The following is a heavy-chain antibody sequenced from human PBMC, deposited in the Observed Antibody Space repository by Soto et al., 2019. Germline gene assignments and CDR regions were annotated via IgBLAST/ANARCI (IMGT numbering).Heavy chain of an antibody. V-gene: IGHV4-34*01. Sequence: ETLSLTCAVYGGSFSGYYWSWIRQPPGKGLEWIGEINHSGSTNYNPSLKSRATISVDTSKNQFSLKLNSMTAADTAVYYCARHNYGSGSTYFDYWGQGTLVTVSS. J-gene: IGHJ4*02. CDR2: INHSGST. CDR3: ARHNYGSGSTYFDY. CDR1: GGSFSGYY. D-gene: IGHD3-10*01.